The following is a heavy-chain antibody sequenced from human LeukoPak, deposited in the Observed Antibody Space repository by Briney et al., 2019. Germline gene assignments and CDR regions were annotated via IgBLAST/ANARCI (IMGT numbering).Heavy chain of an antibody. J-gene: IGHJ4*02. D-gene: IGHD6-13*01. Sequence: SVKVSCKASGGTFSSYAISWVRQAPGQGLEWMGRIIPILGIANYAQKFQGRVTITADKSTSTAYMELSSLRSGDTAVYYCARVGYSSSYFDYWGQGTLVTVSS. V-gene: IGHV1-69*04. CDR3: ARVGYSSSYFDY. CDR2: IIPILGIA. CDR1: GGTFSSYA.